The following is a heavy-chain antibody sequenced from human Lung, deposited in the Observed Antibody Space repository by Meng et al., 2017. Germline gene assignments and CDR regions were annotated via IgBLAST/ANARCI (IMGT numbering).Heavy chain of an antibody. CDR1: GLRFSRYA. CDR3: AKYSYGLGDYLDY. D-gene: IGHD3-10*01. J-gene: IGHJ4*02. CDR2: LSGGGFTT. V-gene: IGHV3-23*04. Sequence: EVEVGVSGVGFVPAWGSLRLSCGASGLRFSRYAMSWGRPAPGKGLQWVSALSGGGFTTYYADSVKGRFAISRHNSKNTLYLQMNSLRAEDTALSYCAKYSYGLGDYLDYWGQGALVTVSS.